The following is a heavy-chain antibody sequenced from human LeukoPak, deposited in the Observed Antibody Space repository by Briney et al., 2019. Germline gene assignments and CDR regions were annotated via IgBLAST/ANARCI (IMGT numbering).Heavy chain of an antibody. J-gene: IGHJ6*03. Sequence: GASVKVSCKASGGTFSNIVISWVRQAPGQGLEWMGGIIAIFGTTNYAQKFQGRVTITADKSTRTVYMEMRSLRSEDTAVYYCASLSCSGGSCSSFFYYYYYMDVWGKGTTVTVSS. V-gene: IGHV1-69*06. CDR3: ASLSCSGGSCSSFFYYYYYMDV. D-gene: IGHD2-15*01. CDR2: IIAIFGTT. CDR1: GGTFSNIV.